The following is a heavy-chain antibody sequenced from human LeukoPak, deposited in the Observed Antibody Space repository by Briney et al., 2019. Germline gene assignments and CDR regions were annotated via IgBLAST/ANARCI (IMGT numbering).Heavy chain of an antibody. J-gene: IGHJ4*02. D-gene: IGHD3-3*01. V-gene: IGHV4-38-2*01. CDR2: IYHSGST. CDR3: ARRTIFGVVIYFDY. CDR1: GYSISSGSY. Sequence: LSETLSLTCAVSGYSISSGSYWGWIRQPPGKGLEWIGSIYHSGSTYYNPSLKSRVTISVDTSKNQFSLKLSSVTAADTAVYYCARRTIFGVVIYFDYWGQGTLVTVSS.